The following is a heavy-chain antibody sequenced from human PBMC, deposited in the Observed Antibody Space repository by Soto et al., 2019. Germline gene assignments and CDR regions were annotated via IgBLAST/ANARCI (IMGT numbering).Heavy chain of an antibody. D-gene: IGHD3-16*02. J-gene: IGHJ3*02. CDR1: GFSLSTSGLG. CDR3: AHSLSPLYYDYIWGSCRIDAFDI. Sequence: QITLKESGPTLVKPTQTLTLTCTFSGFSLSTSGLGGGWISQPPGKTLEWLALIYWADDKRYSPSLKRRLTITKYTAKSPVVLTMTNMEPGDTATYYCAHSLSPLYYDYIWGSCRIDAFDIWGQGTMVTVSS. CDR2: IYWADDK. V-gene: IGHV2-5*02.